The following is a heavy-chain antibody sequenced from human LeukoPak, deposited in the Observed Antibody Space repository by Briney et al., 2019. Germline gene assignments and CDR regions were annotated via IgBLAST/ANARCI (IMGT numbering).Heavy chain of an antibody. D-gene: IGHD3-3*01. J-gene: IGHJ4*02. CDR3: ARGRHVYYDFWSGYYRLDY. CDR2: INHSGST. V-gene: IGHV4-34*01. CDR1: GGPFSGYY. Sequence: NPSETLSLTCAVYGGPFSGYYWSWIRQPPGKGLEWIGEINHSGSTNYNPSLKSRVTISVDTSKNQFSLKLSSVPAADTAVYYCARGRHVYYDFWSGYYRLDYWGQGTLVTVSS.